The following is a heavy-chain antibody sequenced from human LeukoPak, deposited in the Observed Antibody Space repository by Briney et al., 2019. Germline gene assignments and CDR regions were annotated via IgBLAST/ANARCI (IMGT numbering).Heavy chain of an antibody. CDR2: ISSSSSTI. CDR1: GFTFSSYS. J-gene: IGHJ4*02. Sequence: GGSLRLSYAASGFTFSSYSMNWVRQAPGKGLEWVSYISSSSSTIYYADSVKGRFTISRDNAKNSLYLQMNSLRAEDTAVYYCARDGQMATIFFRSAYFDYWGQGTLVTVSS. D-gene: IGHD5-24*01. V-gene: IGHV3-48*01. CDR3: ARDGQMATIFFRSAYFDY.